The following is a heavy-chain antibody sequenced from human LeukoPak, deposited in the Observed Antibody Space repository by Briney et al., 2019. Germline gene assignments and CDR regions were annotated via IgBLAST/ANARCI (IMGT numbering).Heavy chain of an antibody. J-gene: IGHJ4*02. CDR1: GFTFSNAW. CDR3: TTGYCTNGVCYSFDY. V-gene: IGHV3-15*01. Sequence: GGSLRLSCAASGFTFSNAWMSWVRQAPGKGLEWVGRIKSKTGGGTTDYAAPVKGRFTISRDDSKNTLYLQMNSLKTEDTAVYYCTTGYCTNGVCYSFDYWGQGTLVTVSS. CDR2: IKSKTGGGTT. D-gene: IGHD2-8*01.